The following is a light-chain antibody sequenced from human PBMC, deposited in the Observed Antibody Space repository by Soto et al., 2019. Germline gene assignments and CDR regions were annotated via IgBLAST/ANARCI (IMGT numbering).Light chain of an antibody. J-gene: IGKJ4*01. Sequence: DIQLTQSPSFLSASVGDRVTITCRASQGISSYLAWYQQKPGKAPKLLIYAASTLQSGVPSRFSGSESGTEFTLTISSLQPEDFATYYCQQVNNYPLTFGGGTKVDIK. CDR1: QGISSY. CDR3: QQVNNYPLT. CDR2: AAS. V-gene: IGKV1-9*01.